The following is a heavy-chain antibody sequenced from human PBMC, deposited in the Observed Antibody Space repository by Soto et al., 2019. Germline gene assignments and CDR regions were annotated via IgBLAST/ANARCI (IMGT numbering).Heavy chain of an antibody. J-gene: IGHJ6*02. D-gene: IGHD3-3*01. CDR1: GGSISSYY. Sequence: SETLSLTCTVSGGSISSYYWSWIRQPPGKGLEWIGYIYYSGSTNYNPSLKSRVTISVDTSKNQFSLKLSSVTAADTAVYYCARDLPYYVFWSGYYYYYGMDVGGQGTTVTVSS. CDR2: IYYSGST. CDR3: ARDLPYYVFWSGYYYYYGMDV. V-gene: IGHV4-59*01.